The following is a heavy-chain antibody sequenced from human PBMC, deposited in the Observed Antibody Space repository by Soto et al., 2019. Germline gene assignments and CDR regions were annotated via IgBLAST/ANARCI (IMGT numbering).Heavy chain of an antibody. CDR1: GFTFDDYA. J-gene: IGHJ4*02. CDR3: ATRRDGYNHYDY. D-gene: IGHD5-12*01. CDR2: ISWNSGSI. Sequence: EVQLVESGGGLVQPGRSLRLSCAASGFTFDDYAMHWVRQAPGKGLEWVSGISWNSGSIGYADSVKGRFTISRDNAKNSLYLQMNSLRAEDTALYYCATRRDGYNHYDYWGQGTLVTVSS. V-gene: IGHV3-9*01.